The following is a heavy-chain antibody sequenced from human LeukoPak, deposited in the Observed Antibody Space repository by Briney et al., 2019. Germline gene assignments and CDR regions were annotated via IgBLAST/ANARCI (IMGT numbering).Heavy chain of an antibody. J-gene: IGHJ4*02. CDR1: GFTLSDSY. V-gene: IGHV3-11*01. CDR2: ISRSGSTI. D-gene: IGHD3-22*01. Sequence: GGSLRLSCAASGFTLSDSYMSWIRQAPGKGLEWVSYISRSGSTIYYADSVKGRFTISRDNAKNSLYLQMNSLRAEDTAVYYCARDGGYSSDSSVDHWGQGTQVSVSS. CDR3: ARDGGYSSDSSVDH.